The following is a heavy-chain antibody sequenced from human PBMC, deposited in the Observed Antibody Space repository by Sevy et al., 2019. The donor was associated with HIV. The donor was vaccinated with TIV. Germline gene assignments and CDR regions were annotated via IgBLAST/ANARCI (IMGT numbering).Heavy chain of an antibody. CDR1: GFTFSSYD. D-gene: IGHD3-10*01. CDR3: AKNRLPGGSYFSRHGLDV. V-gene: IGHV3-30*18. Sequence: GGSLRLSCAASGFTFSSYDMHWVRQAPGKGLEWVAIILHDGSYREYVDSVRGRFTMSVDNSKNTMYLQMNGLSIEDTAVYYCAKNRLPGGSYFSRHGLDVWGRGTTVTVSS. CDR2: ILHDGSYR. J-gene: IGHJ6*02.